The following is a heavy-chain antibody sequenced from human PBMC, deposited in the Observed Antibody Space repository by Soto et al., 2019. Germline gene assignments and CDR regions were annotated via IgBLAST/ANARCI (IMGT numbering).Heavy chain of an antibody. CDR1: GGSISSSSYY. Sequence: KSSETLSLTCTVSGGSISSSSYYWGWIRQPPGKGLEWIGSIYYSGSTYYNPSLKSRVTISVDTSKNQFSLKLSSVTAADTAVYYCARTGTAEDYYGMDVWGQGTTVTVSS. CDR3: ARTGTAEDYYGMDV. CDR2: IYYSGST. D-gene: IGHD1-1*01. V-gene: IGHV4-39*01. J-gene: IGHJ6*02.